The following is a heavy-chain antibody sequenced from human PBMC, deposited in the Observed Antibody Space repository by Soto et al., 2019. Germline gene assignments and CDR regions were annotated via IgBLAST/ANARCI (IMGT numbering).Heavy chain of an antibody. V-gene: IGHV3-30-3*01. CDR3: ARDMGADYYYYGMDV. J-gene: IGHJ6*02. Sequence: GGSLRLSCAASGFTFSSYAMHWVRQAPGKGLEWVAVISYDGSNKYYADSVKGRFTISRDNSKNTLYLQMNSLRAEDTAVYYCARDMGADYYYYGMDVWGQGTTVTVSS. D-gene: IGHD1-26*01. CDR1: GFTFSSYA. CDR2: ISYDGSNK.